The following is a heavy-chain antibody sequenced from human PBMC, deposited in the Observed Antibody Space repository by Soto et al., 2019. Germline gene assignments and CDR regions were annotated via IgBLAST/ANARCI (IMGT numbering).Heavy chain of an antibody. J-gene: IGHJ4*02. CDR2: FSGSSGST. V-gene: IGHV3-23*01. Sequence: EVQLLECGGGLGQPGGSLRLSCAASGFTFSTFVMSWVRQAPGKGLEWVSGFSGSSGSTYYADSVKGRFTISRDNSKNTLYLQMNSLRAEDTAVYYCVKEGTVTTAGPRFWGQGTLVTVSS. D-gene: IGHD4-17*01. CDR1: GFTFSTFV. CDR3: VKEGTVTTAGPRF.